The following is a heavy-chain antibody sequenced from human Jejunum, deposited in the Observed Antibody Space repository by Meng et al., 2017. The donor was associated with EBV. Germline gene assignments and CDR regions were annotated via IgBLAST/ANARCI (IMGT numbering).Heavy chain of an antibody. J-gene: IGHJ4*02. Sequence: QVQLQESGPGLVKTSRTLSLTCAVSGGSISTDNWWSWVRQPPGKGLEYIGEIHHSGSTKYNPSLKSRVTISVDKSNNHFSLKLSSVTAADTVVYYCARDRGVEDYWGQGTLVTVSS. CDR1: GGSISTDNW. CDR2: IHHSGST. D-gene: IGHD5-24*01. CDR3: ARDRGVEDY. V-gene: IGHV4-4*02.